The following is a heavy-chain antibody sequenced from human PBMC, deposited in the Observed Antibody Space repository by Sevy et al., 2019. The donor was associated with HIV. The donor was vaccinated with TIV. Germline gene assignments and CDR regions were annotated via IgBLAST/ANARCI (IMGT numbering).Heavy chain of an antibody. J-gene: IGHJ3*02. CDR1: GFTFSSYA. V-gene: IGHV3-30-3*01. CDR2: ISYDGSNN. CDR3: ARDFSGGSYYRAPHAFDI. Sequence: GGSLRLSCAASGFTFSSYAMHWVRQAPGKGLEWVAVISYDGSNNYYADSVKGRFTISRDNSKNTLYLQMNSLRAEDTAVYYCARDFSGGSYYRAPHAFDIWGQGTMVTVSS. D-gene: IGHD1-26*01.